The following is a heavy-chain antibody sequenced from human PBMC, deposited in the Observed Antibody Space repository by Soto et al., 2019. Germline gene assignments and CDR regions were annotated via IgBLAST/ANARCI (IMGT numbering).Heavy chain of an antibody. V-gene: IGHV3-23*01. J-gene: IGHJ4*02. D-gene: IGHD1-26*01. Sequence: GGSLRLSCAASGFTFSNYAMSWVRQAPGKGLEWVSGISNSGSTYYADSVKGRFTISRDNSKNTLYLQVNSLRAEDTAVYYCAKDSYSPAHWGQGTVVTVSS. CDR3: AKDSYSPAH. CDR1: GFTFSNYA. CDR2: ISNSGST.